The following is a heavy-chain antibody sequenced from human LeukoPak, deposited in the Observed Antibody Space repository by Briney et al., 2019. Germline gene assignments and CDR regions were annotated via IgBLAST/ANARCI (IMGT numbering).Heavy chain of an antibody. CDR1: GFTFSNYG. CDR3: AKDGPRYYYDSSGYLDY. J-gene: IGHJ4*02. Sequence: GGSLRLSCAASGFTFSNYGMSWVRQAPGKGLEWVSAISGSGGSTYYADSVKGRFTISRDNSKNTLYLQMNSLRAEDTAVYYCAKDGPRYYYDSSGYLDYWGQGTLVTVSS. V-gene: IGHV3-23*01. CDR2: ISGSGGST. D-gene: IGHD3-22*01.